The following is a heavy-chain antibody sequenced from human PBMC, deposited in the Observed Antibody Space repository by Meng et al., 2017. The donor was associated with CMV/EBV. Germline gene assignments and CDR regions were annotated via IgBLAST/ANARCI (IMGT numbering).Heavy chain of an antibody. V-gene: IGHV2-5*01. CDR2: LYWNNDE. J-gene: IGHJ3*02. CDR1: GFSRRSTGVG. CDR3: AHRDVSRAFDI. D-gene: IGHD5/OR15-5a*01. Sequence: GPTLVKPTQTLTLTCTFSGFSRRSTGVGVGWIRQPPGKALEWLNLLYWNNDERYSTSLKSRLSITKDTSKNQVVLTMTNMDPVDTGTYYCAHRDVSRAFDIWGQGTMVTVSS.